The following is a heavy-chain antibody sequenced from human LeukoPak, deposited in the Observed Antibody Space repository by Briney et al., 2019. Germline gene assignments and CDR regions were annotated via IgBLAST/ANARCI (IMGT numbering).Heavy chain of an antibody. V-gene: IGHV3-7*03. CDR2: IKQDGSEK. CDR3: ARGRSGYSYGYGIGLIYFDY. Sequence: GGSLRLSCAASGFTFSSYWMSWVRQAPGKGLEWVANIKQDGSEKYYADSVKGRFTISRDNAKNSLYLQMNSLRAEDTAVYYCARGRSGYSYGYGIGLIYFDYWGQGTLVTVSS. J-gene: IGHJ4*02. D-gene: IGHD5-18*01. CDR1: GFTFSSYW.